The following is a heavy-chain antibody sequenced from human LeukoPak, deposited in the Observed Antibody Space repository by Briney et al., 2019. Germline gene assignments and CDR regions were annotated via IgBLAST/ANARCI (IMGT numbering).Heavy chain of an antibody. J-gene: IGHJ4*02. V-gene: IGHV3-30-3*01. CDR2: ISYDGSNE. D-gene: IGHD1-26*01. CDR1: GFTFSSYA. CDR3: AKAYSGSYFAVTPFDY. Sequence: GGSLRLSCAASGFTFSSYAMHWVRQAPGKGLEWVALISYDGSNEYYADSVKGRFTISRDNSKNTLYLQMNSLRAEDTAVYYCAKAYSGSYFAVTPFDYWGQGTLVTASS.